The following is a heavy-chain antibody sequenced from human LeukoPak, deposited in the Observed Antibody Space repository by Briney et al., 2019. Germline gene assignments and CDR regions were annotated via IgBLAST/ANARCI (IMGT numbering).Heavy chain of an antibody. D-gene: IGHD6-13*01. V-gene: IGHV3-30-3*01. J-gene: IGHJ4*02. Sequence: QSGGSLRLSCAASGFTFSSYAMHWVRQAPGKGLEWVAVISYDGSNKYYADSVKGRFTISRDNSKNTLYLQMISLRAEDTAVYYCARDRTAAAGTDRLDYWGQGTLVTVSS. CDR2: ISYDGSNK. CDR1: GFTFSSYA. CDR3: ARDRTAAAGTDRLDY.